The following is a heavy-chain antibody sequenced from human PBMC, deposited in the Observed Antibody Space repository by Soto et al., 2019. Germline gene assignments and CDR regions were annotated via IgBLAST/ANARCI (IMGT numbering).Heavy chain of an antibody. CDR3: ARGESSDSSAWFFSAFDI. J-gene: IGHJ3*02. Sequence: QVQLVQSGAEVKKPGSSVKVSCKASGGTFDNYAIAWLRQAPGQGLEWMGGIIPIFGAPNYAPRFHDRVTITADESTSTAYLELRSLRSEDTAVYYCARGESSDSSAWFFSAFDIWGQGTMVTVSS. CDR2: IIPIFGAP. CDR1: GGTFDNYA. D-gene: IGHD6-19*01. V-gene: IGHV1-69*12.